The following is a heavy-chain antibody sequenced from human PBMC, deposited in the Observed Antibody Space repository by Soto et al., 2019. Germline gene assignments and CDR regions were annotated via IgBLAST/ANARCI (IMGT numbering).Heavy chain of an antibody. Sequence: LRLSCATSGLTFSNYAMSWVRQAPGGGLEWVSSMSGSSSTTYYTDSVRGRFTISRDRSKNTLYLQMSSLRAEDTALYYCAKNQERELPRVIDFWGQGTLVTVSS. CDR3: AKNQERELPRVIDF. CDR2: MSGSSSTT. CDR1: GLTFSNYA. J-gene: IGHJ4*02. V-gene: IGHV3-23*01. D-gene: IGHD1-26*01.